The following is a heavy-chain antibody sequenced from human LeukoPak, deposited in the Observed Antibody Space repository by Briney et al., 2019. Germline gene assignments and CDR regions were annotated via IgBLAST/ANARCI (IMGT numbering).Heavy chain of an antibody. CDR3: AKRMGPTIAATDLDY. Sequence: GGSLRLSCAASGFTFSSYAMSWVRQAPGKGLEWVAVISYDGSNKYYADSVKGRFTISRDNSKNTLYLQMNSLRGEDTAVYYCAKRMGPTIAATDLDYWGQGTLVTVSS. V-gene: IGHV3-30*18. CDR1: GFTFSSYA. CDR2: ISYDGSNK. J-gene: IGHJ4*02. D-gene: IGHD6-13*01.